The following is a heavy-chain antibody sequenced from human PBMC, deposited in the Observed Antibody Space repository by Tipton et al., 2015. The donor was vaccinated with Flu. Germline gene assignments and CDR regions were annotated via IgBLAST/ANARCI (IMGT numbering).Heavy chain of an antibody. D-gene: IGHD1-26*01. V-gene: IGHV4-39*07. Sequence: TLSLTCTVSGASISSGSYYWGWIRQPPGKGLEWIGNIYHSGNTYYNPPLKSRVTVSVDTSKNQLSLKLTSVTAADTAVYYCARARQWGSYFDWFDPWGQGTLVTVSS. CDR3: ARARQWGSYFDWFDP. CDR1: GASISSGSYY. CDR2: IYHSGNT. J-gene: IGHJ5*02.